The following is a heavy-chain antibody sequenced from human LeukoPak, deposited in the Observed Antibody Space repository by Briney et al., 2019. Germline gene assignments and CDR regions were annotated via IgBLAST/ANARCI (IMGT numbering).Heavy chain of an antibody. J-gene: IGHJ1*01. Sequence: GGSLRLSCVASGFTFNNYYVHWVRQAPGKGLVWVSVIKSDGEITTHADSVKGRFTTSRDNTKNTFYLQMNSLRVEDTAVYYCLLIISGGSSQKWGQGTLVTVSS. CDR2: IKSDGEIT. D-gene: IGHD3-10*01. V-gene: IGHV3-74*01. CDR1: GFTFNNYY. CDR3: LLIISGGSSQK.